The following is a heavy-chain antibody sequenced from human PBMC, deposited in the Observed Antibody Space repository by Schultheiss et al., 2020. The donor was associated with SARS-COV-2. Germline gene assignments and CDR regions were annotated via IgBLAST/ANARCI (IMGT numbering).Heavy chain of an antibody. D-gene: IGHD3-22*01. J-gene: IGHJ4*02. CDR1: GFTFGDYA. CDR3: ARGCYDSSGYYCH. CDR2: ISGSGGST. V-gene: IGHV3-23*01. Sequence: GGSLRLSCTASGFTFGDYAMSWVRQAPGKGLEWVSAISGSGGSTYYADSVKGRFTISRDNSKNTLYLQMNSLRAEDTAVYYCARGCYDSSGYYCHWGQGTLVTVSS.